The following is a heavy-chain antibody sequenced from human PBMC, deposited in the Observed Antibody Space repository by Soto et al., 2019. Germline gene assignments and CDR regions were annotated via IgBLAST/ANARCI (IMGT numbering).Heavy chain of an antibody. V-gene: IGHV4-38-2*01. CDR2: IFHGGNT. D-gene: IGHD2-15*01. Sequence: SETLALTCAVSRFFISRGNYWGWIRKPPGKGLEWIGSIFHGGNTYYNPSLKSRVTISVDMSKNQFSLKLNSVTAADTAVYYCARARWYDAFDVWGQGTVVTVSS. CDR1: RFFISRGNY. CDR3: ARARWYDAFDV. J-gene: IGHJ3*01.